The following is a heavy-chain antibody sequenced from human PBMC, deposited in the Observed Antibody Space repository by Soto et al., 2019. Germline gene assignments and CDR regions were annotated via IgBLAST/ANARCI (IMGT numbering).Heavy chain of an antibody. CDR1: GFIFSNYW. CDR3: ARDGEGY. D-gene: IGHD2-21*01. Sequence: GGSVRLSCAASGFIFSNYWMHWVRQVPGKGLVWVSRINTDGRETNYADSVKGRFTVSRDNAKNTQFLQMNSLRVEDTAVYYCARDGEGYWGQGTLVTVSS. J-gene: IGHJ4*02. V-gene: IGHV3-74*01. CDR2: INTDGRET.